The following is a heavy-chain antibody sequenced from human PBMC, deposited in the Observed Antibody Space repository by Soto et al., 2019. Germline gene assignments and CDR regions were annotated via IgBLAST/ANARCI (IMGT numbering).Heavy chain of an antibody. CDR3: VREDGKVGTNSAFDY. CDR2: INGRGNYI. CDR1: GFTFSTYT. D-gene: IGHD1-26*01. V-gene: IGHV3-21*01. J-gene: IGHJ4*02. Sequence: PGGSLRLASASYGFTFSTYTRNWVRQAPGKGLEWVSSINGRGNYIYYAESVKGRFTISRDNAKNSLYLQMDRLRAEDTALYYCVREDGKVGTNSAFDYWGLGALVTVSS.